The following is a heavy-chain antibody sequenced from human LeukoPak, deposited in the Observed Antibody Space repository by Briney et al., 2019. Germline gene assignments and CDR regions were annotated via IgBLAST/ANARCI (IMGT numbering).Heavy chain of an antibody. D-gene: IGHD6-19*01. Sequence: ASVKVSCKASGYTFTGYYMPWVGQAPGQGLEWMGWINPNSGGTNYAQKFQGRVTMTRDTSISTTYMELSSLRSDDTAVYYCVRDRHTVAVAATLDYWGQGTLVIASS. CDR2: INPNSGGT. V-gene: IGHV1-2*02. CDR3: VRDRHTVAVAATLDY. J-gene: IGHJ4*02. CDR1: GYTFTGYY.